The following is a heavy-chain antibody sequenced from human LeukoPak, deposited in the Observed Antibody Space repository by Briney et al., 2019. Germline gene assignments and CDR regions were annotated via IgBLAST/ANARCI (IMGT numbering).Heavy chain of an antibody. CDR1: GFTFSNYE. Sequence: GGSLRLSCSASGFTFSNYEMNWVRQAPGKGLEWVSYISSSGSTIYYVDSVKGRFTISRDNAKNSLYLQMNSLGAEDTAVYYCAREGWFGEPDYYYYYMDVWGKGTTVTISS. CDR3: AREGWFGEPDYYYYYMDV. D-gene: IGHD3-10*01. J-gene: IGHJ6*03. V-gene: IGHV3-48*03. CDR2: ISSSGSTI.